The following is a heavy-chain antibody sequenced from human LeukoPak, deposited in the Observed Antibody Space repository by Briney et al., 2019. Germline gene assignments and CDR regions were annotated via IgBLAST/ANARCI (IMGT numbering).Heavy chain of an antibody. J-gene: IGHJ4*02. CDR3: ARTRLRGDPFDY. CDR1: GDSINNGGFY. Sequence: SETLSLTCSVSGDSINNGGFYWSWIRQLPGKGLEWIGFIFYSGTTYYNPSLKSRSTISVDTSNSQFSLKLNYVTAADTAVYYCARTRLRGDPFDYWGQGTLVTVSS. V-gene: IGHV4-31*03. D-gene: IGHD2-21*02. CDR2: IFYSGTT.